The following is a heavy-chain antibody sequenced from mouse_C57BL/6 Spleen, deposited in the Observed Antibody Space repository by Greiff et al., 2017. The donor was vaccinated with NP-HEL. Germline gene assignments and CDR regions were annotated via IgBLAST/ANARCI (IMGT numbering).Heavy chain of an antibody. CDR2: INPSTGGT. Sequence: EVQRVESGPELVKPGASVKISCKASGYSFTGYYMNWVKQSPEKSLEWIGEINPSTGGTTYNQKFKAKATLTVDKSSSTAYMQLKSLTSEDSAVYYCARRYYGSSHWYFDVWGTGTTVTVSS. D-gene: IGHD1-1*01. V-gene: IGHV1-42*01. J-gene: IGHJ1*03. CDR3: ARRYYGSSHWYFDV. CDR1: GYSFTGYY.